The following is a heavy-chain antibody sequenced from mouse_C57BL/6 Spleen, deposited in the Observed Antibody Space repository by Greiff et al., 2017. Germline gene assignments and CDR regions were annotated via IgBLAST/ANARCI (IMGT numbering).Heavy chain of an antibody. J-gene: IGHJ3*01. CDR3: ARSSDSSGPAY. D-gene: IGHD3-2*02. V-gene: IGHV1-52*01. CDR2: IDPSDRET. CDR1: GYTFTSYW. Sequence: QVQLQQPGAELVRPGSSVKLSCKASGYTFTSYWMHWVKQRPIQGLEWIGNIDPSDRETHYNQKFKDKATLTLDNSSSTAYMQLSSLTSEDSAVYYCARSSDSSGPAYWGQGTLVTVSA.